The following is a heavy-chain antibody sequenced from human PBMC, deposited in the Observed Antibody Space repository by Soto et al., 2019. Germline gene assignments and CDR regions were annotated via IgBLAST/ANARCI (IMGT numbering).Heavy chain of an antibody. V-gene: IGHV4-30-2*01. CDR3: ATSRLGVVAAIPDY. CDR2: IDHSGST. D-gene: IGHD2-15*01. J-gene: IGHJ4*02. CDR1: GGSISSATYS. Sequence: SETLSLTCAVSGGSISSATYSWIWIRQPPGKGLEWIGYIDHSGSTFYNPSLKSRVTISVDRSRNQFSLKLTSVTAADTAVYYCATSRLGVVAAIPDYWGQGTLVTVS.